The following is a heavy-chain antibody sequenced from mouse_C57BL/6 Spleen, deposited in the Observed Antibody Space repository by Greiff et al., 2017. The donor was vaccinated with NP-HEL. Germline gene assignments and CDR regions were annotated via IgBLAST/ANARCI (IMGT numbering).Heavy chain of an antibody. D-gene: IGHD6-2*01. V-gene: IGHV14-2*01. CDR2: IDPEDGET. CDR3: APASVTTGFAY. CDR1: GFNIKDYY. J-gene: IGHJ3*01. Sequence: VQLQQSGAELVKPGASVKLSCTASGFNIKDYYMHWVKQRTEQGLEWIGRIDPEDGETKYDPKFQGKATITADTSSNTAYLQLSSLTAEDTAVYYCAPASVTTGFAYWGQGTLVTVSA.